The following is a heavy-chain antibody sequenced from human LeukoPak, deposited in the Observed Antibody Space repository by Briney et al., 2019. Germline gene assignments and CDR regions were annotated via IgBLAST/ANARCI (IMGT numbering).Heavy chain of an antibody. D-gene: IGHD1-26*01. CDR1: GLTFSIFA. CDR3: ATGRGSPYYFEY. J-gene: IGHJ4*02. CDR2: IGGIVAST. Sequence: GVSLILSCAASGLTFSIFAMAWVRQTPGRGLEWVSAIGGIVASTYYADYVKGRLTSYRDNYKNTLYLKMNSLRAADTAVYYCATGRGSPYYFEYWGQGTLVTVSS. V-gene: IGHV3-23*01.